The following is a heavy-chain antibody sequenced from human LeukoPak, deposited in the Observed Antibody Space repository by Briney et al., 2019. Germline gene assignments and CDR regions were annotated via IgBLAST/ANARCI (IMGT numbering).Heavy chain of an antibody. V-gene: IGHV3-23*01. CDR2: ISDSGYTT. CDR1: GFTFSSYA. D-gene: IGHD3-10*01. J-gene: IGHJ6*02. Sequence: GGSLRLSCAASGFTFSSYAMSWVRQAPGKGLEWISVISDSGYTTHYADSVKGRFTISRDNSKNTLYLQMNSLRAEDTAVYYCAKSWLGEGVERDWGQGTTVTVSS. CDR3: AKSWLGEGVERD.